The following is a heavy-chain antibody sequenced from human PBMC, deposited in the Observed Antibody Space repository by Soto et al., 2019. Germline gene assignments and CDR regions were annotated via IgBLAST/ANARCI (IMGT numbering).Heavy chain of an antibody. D-gene: IGHD3-16*01. J-gene: IGHJ6*02. Sequence: PGGSLRLSCAASGFTFSSYGMHWVRQAPGKGLEWVAVIYYDGSNKYYADSVKGRFTISRDNSKNTLYLQMNSLRAEDTAVYYCVRGVGGRQPYYYYGLDVWGQGTTVTVSS. CDR1: GFTFSSYG. V-gene: IGHV3-33*01. CDR2: IYYDGSNK. CDR3: VRGVGGRQPYYYYGLDV.